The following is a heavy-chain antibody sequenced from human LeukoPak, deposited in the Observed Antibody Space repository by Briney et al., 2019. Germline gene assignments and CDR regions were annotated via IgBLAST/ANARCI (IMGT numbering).Heavy chain of an antibody. V-gene: IGHV1-8*03. J-gene: IGHJ6*04. D-gene: IGHD3-3*01. CDR1: GYTFTSYD. CDR3: ARGDYDFWSGSPPMDV. CDR2: MNPNSGNT. Sequence: ASVKVSCKASGYTFTSYDINWVRQATGQGLEWMGWMNPNSGNTGYAQKFQGRVTTTRNTSISTAYMELSSLRSEDTAVYYCARGDYDFWSGSPPMDVWGKGTTVTVSS.